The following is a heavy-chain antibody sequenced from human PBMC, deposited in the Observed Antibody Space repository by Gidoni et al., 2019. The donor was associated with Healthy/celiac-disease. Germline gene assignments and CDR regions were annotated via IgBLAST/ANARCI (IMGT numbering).Heavy chain of an antibody. D-gene: IGHD2-15*01. Sequence: QVQLVASGGGVVQPGRSLRLSCAASGSPFSSYAMHWVRQAPGKGLEWVAVISYDGSNKYYADSVKGRFTISRDNSKNTLYLQMNSLRAEDTAVYYCARDMGYLDAFDIWGQGTMVTVSS. CDR2: ISYDGSNK. CDR3: ARDMGYLDAFDI. V-gene: IGHV3-30-3*01. J-gene: IGHJ3*02. CDR1: GSPFSSYA.